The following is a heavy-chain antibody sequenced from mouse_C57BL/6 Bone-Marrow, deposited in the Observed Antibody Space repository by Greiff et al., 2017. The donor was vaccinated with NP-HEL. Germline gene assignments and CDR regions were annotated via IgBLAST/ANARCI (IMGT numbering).Heavy chain of an antibody. D-gene: IGHD2-3*01. CDR1: GYTFTSYG. V-gene: IGHV1-81*01. J-gene: IGHJ2*01. Sequence: VKLMESGAELARPGASVKLSCKASGYTFTSYGISWVKQRTGQGLEWIGEIYPRSGNTYYNEKFKGKATLTADKSSSTAYMELRSLTSEDSAVYFCARVIDGYYNFYYWGQGTTLTVSS. CDR3: ARVIDGYYNFYY. CDR2: IYPRSGNT.